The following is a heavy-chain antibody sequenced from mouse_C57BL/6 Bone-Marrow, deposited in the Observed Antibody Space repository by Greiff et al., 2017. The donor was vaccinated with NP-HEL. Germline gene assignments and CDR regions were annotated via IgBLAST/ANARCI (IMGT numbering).Heavy chain of an antibody. Sequence: EVKLLESGPGLVKPSQSLSLTCSVTGYSITSGYYWNWIRQFPGNKLEWMGYISYDGSNNYNPSLKNRISITRDTSKNQFFLKLNSVTTEDTATYYCARDGATVVATEAYWGQGTLVTVSA. V-gene: IGHV3-6*01. J-gene: IGHJ3*01. CDR3: ARDGATVVATEAY. CDR1: GYSITSGYY. D-gene: IGHD1-1*01. CDR2: ISYDGSN.